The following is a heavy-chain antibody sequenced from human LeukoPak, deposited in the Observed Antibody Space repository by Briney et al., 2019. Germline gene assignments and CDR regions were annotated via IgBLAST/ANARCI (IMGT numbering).Heavy chain of an antibody. J-gene: IGHJ6*02. CDR3: ARVRPTSGHHDYYGMDV. D-gene: IGHD1-14*01. CDR2: ITYSGST. CDR1: GGSISSSTYY. V-gene: IGHV4-39*07. Sequence: KPSETLSLTCTVSGGSISSSTYYWAWIRQSPGKGLEWIGSITYSGSTYYNPSLESRVTISVDTSKNQFSLKLSSVTAADTAVYYCARVRPTSGHHDYYGMDVWGQGTTVTVSS.